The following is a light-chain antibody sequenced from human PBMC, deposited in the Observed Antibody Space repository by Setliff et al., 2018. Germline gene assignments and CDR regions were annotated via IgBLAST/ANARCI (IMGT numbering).Light chain of an antibody. V-gene: IGLV2-14*01. J-gene: IGLJ1*01. CDR1: SSDVGAYSH. Sequence: QSALTQPASVSGSPGQSITISCAGTSSDVGAYSHVSWYQPYPGKAPKLMISEVSNRPSGVSYRFSGSKSGNTASLTISGLQAEDEADYYCMSYTTIRTYVFGTGTKATVL. CDR2: EVS. CDR3: MSYTTIRTYV.